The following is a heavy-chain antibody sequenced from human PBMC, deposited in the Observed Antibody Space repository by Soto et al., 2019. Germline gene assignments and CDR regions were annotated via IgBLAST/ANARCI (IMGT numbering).Heavy chain of an antibody. D-gene: IGHD6-13*01. CDR1: GGSISSGDYY. J-gene: IGHJ4*02. V-gene: IGHV4-30-4*01. CDR3: ARVSTFLYSSSWPHGFDY. Sequence: PSETLSLTCTVSGGSISSGDYYWSWIRQPPGKGLEWIGYIYYSGSTYYNPSLKSRVTISVDTSKNQFSLKLSSVTAADTAVYYCARVSTFLYSSSWPHGFDYWGQGTLVTVSS. CDR2: IYYSGST.